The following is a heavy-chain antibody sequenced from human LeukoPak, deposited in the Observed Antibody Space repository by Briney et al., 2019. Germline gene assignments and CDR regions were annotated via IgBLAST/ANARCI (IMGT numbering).Heavy chain of an antibody. J-gene: IGHJ4*02. Sequence: GGSLRLSCAAPGITSGSNAMSWVRQAPGKGLEWVAAVSGSGVSTFYADSVKGRFTISRDNSKNTVYLQLSSLRAEDTATYYCARLEVTIASGIFDYWGQGTLVTVSS. CDR2: VSGSGVST. V-gene: IGHV3-23*01. CDR1: GITSGSNA. D-gene: IGHD1-26*01. CDR3: ARLEVTIASGIFDY.